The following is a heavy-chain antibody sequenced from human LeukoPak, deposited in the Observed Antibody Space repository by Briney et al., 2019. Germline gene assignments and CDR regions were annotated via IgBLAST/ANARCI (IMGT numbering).Heavy chain of an antibody. J-gene: IGHJ4*02. CDR2: ITWNSGSI. V-gene: IGHV3-9*01. CDR1: GFTFDDYT. Sequence: PGGSLRLSCAASGFTFDDYTMHWVRQAPGKGLEWVSGITWNSGSIGYAGSVRGRFTISRDNAKNSLYLEMNSLRAEDTALYYCAKEDHFASWGQGTLVTVSS. CDR3: AKEDHFAS.